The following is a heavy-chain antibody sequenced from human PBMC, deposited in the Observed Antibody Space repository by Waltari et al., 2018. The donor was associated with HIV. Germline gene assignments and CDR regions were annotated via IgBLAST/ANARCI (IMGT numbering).Heavy chain of an antibody. J-gene: IGHJ4*02. D-gene: IGHD1-1*01. CDR2: ISYDGRNK. Sequence: QVQLVESGGGVVQPGRSLRLSCAASGFPFSSYGMHWVRQAPGKGVEGVAVISYDGRNKYYADAVKGRFTISRDNSKNTLDLQMNSLRAEDTAVYYCAKDKGGVTYIFDYWGQGTLVTVSS. V-gene: IGHV3-30*18. CDR1: GFPFSSYG. CDR3: AKDKGGVTYIFDY.